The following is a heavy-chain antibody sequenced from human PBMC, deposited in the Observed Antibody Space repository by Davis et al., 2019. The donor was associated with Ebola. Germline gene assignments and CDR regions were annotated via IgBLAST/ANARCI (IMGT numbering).Heavy chain of an antibody. J-gene: IGHJ3*02. Sequence: AASVKVSCKASGYTFTSYYMHWVRQAPGQGLEWMGIINPSGGSTSYAQKLQGRVTMTTDTSTSTAYMELSSLRSEDTAVYYCSAARPHDAFDIWGQGTMVTVSS. V-gene: IGHV1-46*01. CDR2: INPSGGST. CDR3: SAARPHDAFDI. D-gene: IGHD6-6*01. CDR1: GYTFTSYY.